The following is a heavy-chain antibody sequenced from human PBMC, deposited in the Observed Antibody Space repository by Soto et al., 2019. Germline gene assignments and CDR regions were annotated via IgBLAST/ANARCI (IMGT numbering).Heavy chain of an antibody. Sequence: PGGSLRLSCAASGFTFNSYAMSWVRQAPGKGLEWVSAISGSGGSTFYADSVKGRFTISRDNSKNTLYLQMNSLRAEDTAVYSCAKDLDYSPASDYYYGMDVWGQGTTVTVSS. J-gene: IGHJ6*02. V-gene: IGHV3-23*01. D-gene: IGHD4-4*01. CDR3: AKDLDYSPASDYYYGMDV. CDR1: GFTFNSYA. CDR2: ISGSGGST.